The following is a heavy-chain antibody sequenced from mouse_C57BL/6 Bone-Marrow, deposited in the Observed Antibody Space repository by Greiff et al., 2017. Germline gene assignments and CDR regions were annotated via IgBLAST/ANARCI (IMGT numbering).Heavy chain of an antibody. J-gene: IGHJ4*01. V-gene: IGHV1-22*01. D-gene: IGHD1-1*01. CDR3: ARSGITTVVSPLAMDY. Sequence: EVQLQQSGPELVKPGASVKMSCKASGYTFTDYNMHWVKQSHGKSLEWIGYINPNNGGTSYNQKFKGKATLTVNKSSSTAYMELRSLTSEDSAVYFCARSGITTVVSPLAMDYWGQGTSVTVSS. CDR2: INPNNGGT. CDR1: GYTFTDYN.